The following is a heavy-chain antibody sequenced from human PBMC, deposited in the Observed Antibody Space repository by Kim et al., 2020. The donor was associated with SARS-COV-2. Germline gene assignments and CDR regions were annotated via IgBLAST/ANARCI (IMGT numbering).Heavy chain of an antibody. CDR3: ARRRIKSLSVSLDV. CDR1: GGSVTNGGYY. Sequence: SETLSLTCTVSGGSVTNGGYYWSWIRQSPGMGLVWIGHIFHDGSTSYNPSLEIRVNISVDTLKNEFSLKMMSMTAKDPSVFFGARRRIKSLSVSLDVWG. J-gene: IGHJ3*01. CDR2: IFHDGST. D-gene: IGHD3-10*01. V-gene: IGHV4-61*08.